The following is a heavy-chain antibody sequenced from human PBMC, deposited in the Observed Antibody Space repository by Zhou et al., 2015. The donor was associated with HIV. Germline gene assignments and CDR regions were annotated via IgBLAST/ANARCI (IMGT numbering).Heavy chain of an antibody. J-gene: IGHJ2*01. D-gene: IGHD6-6*01. V-gene: IGHV1-69*06. CDR1: GGSFSTDG. CDR2: IIPVFGTT. Sequence: QVQLEQSGAEVKRPGASVKVSCKASGGSFSTDGISWVRQAPGQGLEWVGGIIPVFGTTKSAQKFQGRVTITADRSTSTAYMDLRSLRFEDTAVYYCARERGGATRPGWRYFDLWGRGTLVTVSS. CDR3: ARERGGATRPGWRYFDL.